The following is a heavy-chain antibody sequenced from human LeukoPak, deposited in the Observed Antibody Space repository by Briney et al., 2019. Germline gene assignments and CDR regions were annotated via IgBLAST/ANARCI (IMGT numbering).Heavy chain of an antibody. J-gene: IGHJ4*02. CDR1: GGSFSGYY. CDR2: INQSGST. Sequence: PPETLSLTCAVYGGSFSGYYWSWIRQSPGKGLEWIGEINQSGSTNYNPTLKSRVTMSVDTSRNQFSLKLTSVTAADTAVYYCARLLYDRSGYYYFDFWGQGTLVTVSS. V-gene: IGHV4-34*01. D-gene: IGHD3-22*01. CDR3: ARLLYDRSGYYYFDF.